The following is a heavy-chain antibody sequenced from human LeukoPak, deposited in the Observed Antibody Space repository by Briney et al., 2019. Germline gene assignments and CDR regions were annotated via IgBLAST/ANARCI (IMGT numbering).Heavy chain of an antibody. CDR3: ARDRDYYDSSGPSGFDY. Sequence: ASVKVSCKASGGTFSSYAISWVRQAPGQGLEWMGGIIPIFGTANYAQKFQGRVTITAYESTSTAYMELSSLRSEDTAVYYCARDRDYYDSSGPSGFDYWGQGTLVTVSS. J-gene: IGHJ4*02. V-gene: IGHV1-69*01. D-gene: IGHD3-22*01. CDR1: GGTFSSYA. CDR2: IIPIFGTA.